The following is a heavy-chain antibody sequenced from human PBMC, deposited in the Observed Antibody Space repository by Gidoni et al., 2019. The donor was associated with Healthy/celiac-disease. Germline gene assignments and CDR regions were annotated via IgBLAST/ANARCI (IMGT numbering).Heavy chain of an antibody. CDR1: GGSIISYY. D-gene: IGHD4-17*01. Sequence: QVQLHESGPGLVKPSEPLSLTCTVSGGSIISYYWSWIRQPPGKGLEWIGYIYYSGSTNYNPSLKSRVTISVDTSKNQLSLKLSSVTAADTAVYYCARAGDYGDYNYYYYMDVWGKGTTVTVSS. CDR2: IYYSGST. V-gene: IGHV4-59*01. CDR3: ARAGDYGDYNYYYYMDV. J-gene: IGHJ6*03.